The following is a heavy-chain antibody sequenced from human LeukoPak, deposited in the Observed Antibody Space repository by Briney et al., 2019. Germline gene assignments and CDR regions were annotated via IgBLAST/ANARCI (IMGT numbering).Heavy chain of an antibody. V-gene: IGHV4-39*01. J-gene: IGHJ4*02. CDR2: IYYSGST. Sequence: SETLSLTCTVSGGSISSSSYHWGWVRQPPGKGLEWIGSIYYSGSTYYNPSLKSRVTISVDTSKNQFSQKPRSVTAAATAVYYCGLHVMGYAGVFNYFDYRGQGTLVNVSS. D-gene: IGHD3-10*01. CDR1: GGSISSSSYH. CDR3: GLHVMGYAGVFNYFDY.